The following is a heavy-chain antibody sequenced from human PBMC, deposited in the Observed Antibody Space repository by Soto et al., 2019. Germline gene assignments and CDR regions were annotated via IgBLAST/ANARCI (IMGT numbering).Heavy chain of an antibody. CDR3: ARSTGHFLQ. CDR1: GFTFRHSG. Sequence: GGSLRLSCAASGFTFRHSGMHWVRQFPGKGLEWVALASHDGANKFYRDSVKGRFTISRDNSKDTLFLQMHSLRPEDTAVYYCARSTGHFLQWGQVTLVTVSS. D-gene: IGHD4-4*01. CDR2: ASHDGANK. J-gene: IGHJ4*02. V-gene: IGHV3-30*03.